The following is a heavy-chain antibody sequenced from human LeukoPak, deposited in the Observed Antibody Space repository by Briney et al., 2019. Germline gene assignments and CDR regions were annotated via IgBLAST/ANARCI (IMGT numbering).Heavy chain of an antibody. J-gene: IGHJ4*02. CDR3: ASENYYDSSGYYY. Sequence: GVPLRLSCAASGVTFSSYSMNWVRQDPGKGLEWVSSISSSSSYIYYADSVKGRFTISRDNAKNSLYLQMNSLRAEDTAVYYCASENYYDSSGYYYWGQGTLVTVSS. CDR2: ISSSSSYI. V-gene: IGHV3-21*01. D-gene: IGHD3-22*01. CDR1: GVTFSSYS.